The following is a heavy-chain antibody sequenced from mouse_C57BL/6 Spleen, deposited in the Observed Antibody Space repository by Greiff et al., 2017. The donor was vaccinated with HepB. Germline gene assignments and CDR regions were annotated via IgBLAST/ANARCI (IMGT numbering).Heavy chain of an antibody. J-gene: IGHJ3*01. V-gene: IGHV1-26*01. Sequence: EVQLQQSGPELVKPGASVKISCKASGYTFTDYYMNWVKQSHGKSLEWIGDINPNNGGTSYNQKLKGKATLTVDKSSSTAYMELRSLTSEDSAVYYWARRGGYGNSSAWFAYWGQGTLVTVSA. D-gene: IGHD2-1*01. CDR1: GYTFTDYY. CDR2: INPNNGGT. CDR3: ARRGGYGNSSAWFAY.